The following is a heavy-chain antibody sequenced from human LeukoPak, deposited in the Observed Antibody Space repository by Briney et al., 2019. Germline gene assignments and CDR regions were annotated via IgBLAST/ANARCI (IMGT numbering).Heavy chain of an antibody. CDR2: IKQDGSEK. V-gene: IGHV3-7*04. J-gene: IGHJ4*02. CDR1: GFTFSSNS. CDR3: ARVISSGCYY. Sequence: GGSLRLSCAASGFTFSSNSMNWVRQAPGKGLEWVANIKQDGSEKYYVDSLKGRFTISRDNTKNSLYLQMNSLRAEDTAVYYCARVISSGCYYWGQGTLVTVSS. D-gene: IGHD6-19*01.